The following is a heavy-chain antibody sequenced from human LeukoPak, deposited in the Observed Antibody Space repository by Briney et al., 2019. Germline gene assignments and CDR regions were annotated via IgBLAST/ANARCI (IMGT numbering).Heavy chain of an antibody. CDR1: GFTFRSYA. CDR2: ILFDGSNK. D-gene: IGHD2-15*01. J-gene: IGHJ5*02. Sequence: PGGSLRLSCAASGFTFRSYAMHWVRQAPGKGLEWVAVILFDGSNKYYADSVKGRFTISRDNSNNTLNLQMNTLRPEDTAVYSCAKSWGSCSGGSCHYGWFDPWGQGTLVTVSS. V-gene: IGHV3-30*18. CDR3: AKSWGSCSGGSCHYGWFDP.